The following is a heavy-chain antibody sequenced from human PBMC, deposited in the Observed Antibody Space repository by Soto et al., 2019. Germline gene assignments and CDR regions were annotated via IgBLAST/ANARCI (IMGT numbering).Heavy chain of an antibody. Sequence: GSLSLSCAASGFTFSSYGMHWVRQAPGKGLEWVAVISYDGSNKYYADSVKGRFTISRDNSKNTLYLQMNSLRAEDTAVYYCAKEGYFDVYHFDYWGQGTLVTVSA. CDR2: ISYDGSNK. D-gene: IGHD3-9*01. CDR3: AKEGYFDVYHFDY. J-gene: IGHJ4*02. V-gene: IGHV3-30*18. CDR1: GFTFSSYG.